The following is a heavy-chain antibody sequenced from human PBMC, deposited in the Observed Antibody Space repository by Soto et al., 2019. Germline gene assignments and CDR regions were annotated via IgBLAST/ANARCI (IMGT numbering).Heavy chain of an antibody. V-gene: IGHV3-48*02. CDR3: ARSVEGHFDY. CDR1: GFTFSVYS. J-gene: IGHJ4*02. CDR2: ITSDTKTI. D-gene: IGHD6-19*01. Sequence: EVQLVESGGDLVQRGGSLRLSCVASGFTFSVYSMNWVRQAPGKGLEWFSYITSDTKTIKYADSVKGRFTISRDNAKNSVYLQMYSLRDEDTAVHYCARSVEGHFDYWGQGTVVTVSS.